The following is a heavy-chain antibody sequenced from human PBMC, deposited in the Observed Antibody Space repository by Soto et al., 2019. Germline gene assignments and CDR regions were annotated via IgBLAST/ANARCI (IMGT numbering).Heavy chain of an antibody. CDR1: GDSISSPKW. V-gene: IGHV4-4*02. CDR3: AYSSGWYRHDV. Sequence: QVQLRESGPGLVKPSGTLSLTCAVSGDSISSPKWWTWLRQPPGKGLEWIGDLLHSGTTNYNPSLKXXVILSVDKSQNQFSLSLTSVTAADTAIYYCAYSSGWYRHDVWGQGTSVTVSS. D-gene: IGHD6-19*01. J-gene: IGHJ3*01. CDR2: LLHSGTT.